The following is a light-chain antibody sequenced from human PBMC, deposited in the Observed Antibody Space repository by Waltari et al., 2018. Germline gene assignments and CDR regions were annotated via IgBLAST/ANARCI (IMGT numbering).Light chain of an antibody. CDR1: QDISND. Sequence: DIQMTQSPSSLSASVGDRVTITCRASQDISNDLGWYQQKPGNAPKRLIYSASGWHSGVPTRFRGSGSGTEFTLTISSLQPEDFATYYCLQHNSYPLTFGQGTKVEIK. J-gene: IGKJ1*01. V-gene: IGKV1-17*01. CDR3: LQHNSYPLT. CDR2: SAS.